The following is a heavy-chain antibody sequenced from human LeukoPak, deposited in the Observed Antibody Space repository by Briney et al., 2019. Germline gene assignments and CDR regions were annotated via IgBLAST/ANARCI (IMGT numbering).Heavy chain of an antibody. J-gene: IGHJ5*02. CDR3: AREVGYSSSYYGRFDP. D-gene: IGHD1-26*01. CDR1: GYTFTGYY. V-gene: IGHV1-2*06. CDR2: VNPNNGVP. Sequence: ASVKVSCKASGYTFTGYYMHWVRQAPGQGLEWMGRVNPNNGVPNYAQKFQGRVTMTRDTAISTAYMELSSLRSDDTAVYFCAREVGYSSSYYGRFDPWGQGTLVIASS.